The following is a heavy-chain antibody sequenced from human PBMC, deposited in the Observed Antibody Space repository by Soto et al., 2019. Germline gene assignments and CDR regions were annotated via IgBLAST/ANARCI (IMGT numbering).Heavy chain of an antibody. CDR3: AKDTTLLEWLLPGFDY. D-gene: IGHD3-3*01. Sequence: GGSLRLSCAASGFTFDDYAMHLVRQAPGKGLEWVSGISWNSGSIGYADSVKGRFTISRDNAKNSLYLQMNSLRAEDTALYYCAKDTTLLEWLLPGFDYWGQGTLVTVSS. CDR2: ISWNSGSI. CDR1: GFTFDDYA. J-gene: IGHJ4*02. V-gene: IGHV3-9*01.